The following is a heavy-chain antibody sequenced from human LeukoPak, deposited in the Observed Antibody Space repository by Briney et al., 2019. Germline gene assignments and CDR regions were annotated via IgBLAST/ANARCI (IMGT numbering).Heavy chain of an antibody. V-gene: IGHV3-30-3*01. CDR3: ARQDPRSAIDY. J-gene: IGHJ4*02. Sequence: GGSLRLSCAASGFTFSSYAMHWVRQAPGKGLEWVAVISYDGSNKYYADSVKGRFTISRDNSKNTLYLQMNSLRAEDTAVYYCARQDPRSAIDYWGQGTLVAVSS. CDR2: ISYDGSNK. CDR1: GFTFSSYA.